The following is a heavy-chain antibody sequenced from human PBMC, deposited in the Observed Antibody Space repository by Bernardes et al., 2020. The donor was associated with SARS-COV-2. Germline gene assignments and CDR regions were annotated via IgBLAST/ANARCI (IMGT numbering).Heavy chain of an antibody. CDR2: ISYSGTT. CDR3: ARALHKSNWYWGWFDP. Sequence: SETLSLTCTVSGGSISANSDLWVWIRQPPGKGLDWIGTISYSGTTHYNPSLKSRVTIPVDTSKGQFSLTLSSVTAADTAVYYCARALHKSNWYWGWFDPCGQGTLVTVSS. CDR1: GGSISANSDL. J-gene: IGHJ5*02. D-gene: IGHD1-20*01. V-gene: IGHV4-39*01.